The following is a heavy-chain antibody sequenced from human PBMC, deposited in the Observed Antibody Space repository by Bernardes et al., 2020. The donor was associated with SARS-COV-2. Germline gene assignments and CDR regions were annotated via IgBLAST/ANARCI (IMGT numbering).Heavy chain of an antibody. CDR2: MNPNSGNT. CDR3: ARGWDTFDL. D-gene: IGHD5-18*01. Sequence: WEALGYTLTSNDISWVRENTGQGLEWMGWMNPNSGNTGYAQKFQGRVTMTRNTSISTAYMELSSLRSEDTAVYYCARGWDTFDLWVQGTLVTVSS. J-gene: IGHJ5*02. CDR1: GYTLTSND. V-gene: IGHV1-8*01.